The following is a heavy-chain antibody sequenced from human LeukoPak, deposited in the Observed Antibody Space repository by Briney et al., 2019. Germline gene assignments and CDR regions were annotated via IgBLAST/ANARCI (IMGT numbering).Heavy chain of an antibody. CDR1: GGSISSGGYY. V-gene: IGHV4-31*03. CDR3: ARESPWQYSSRD. D-gene: IGHD6-13*01. Sequence: KPSQTLSLTCTVSGGSISSGGYYWSWIRQHPGKGLEWIGYIYYSGSTYYNPSLKSRVTISVDTSKNQFSLKLSSVTAADTAVYYCARESPWQYSSRDWGQGTLVTVSS. CDR2: IYYSGST. J-gene: IGHJ4*02.